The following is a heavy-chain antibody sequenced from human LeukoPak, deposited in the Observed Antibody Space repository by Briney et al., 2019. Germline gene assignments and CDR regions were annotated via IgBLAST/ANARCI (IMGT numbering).Heavy chain of an antibody. CDR1: GFSFSNYA. CDR2: ISKDGSMK. J-gene: IGHJ3*01. Sequence: GGSLRLSCAASGFSFSNYAMDWVRQAPGKGLEWVAVISKDGSMKYYSDSVKGRFTVSRDNSIHTLYLVMNSLKTEDTAVYYCAGESFDFWSQGTMVTVSS. V-gene: IGHV3-30*04. CDR3: AGESFDF.